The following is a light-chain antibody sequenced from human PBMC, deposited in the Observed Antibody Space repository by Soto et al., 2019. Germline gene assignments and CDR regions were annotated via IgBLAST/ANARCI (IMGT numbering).Light chain of an antibody. V-gene: IGLV2-14*01. CDR2: DVS. J-gene: IGLJ1*01. CDR1: SSVVGGYHY. CDR3: SSYTTSSTYV. Sequence: ALTQPASVSGSPGQSITISCTGTSSVVGGYHYVSWYQQYPGKAPKVMIYDVSNRPSGVSNRFSGSKSGNTASLTISGLQAEDEADYYCSSYTTSSTYVFGTGTKVTVL.